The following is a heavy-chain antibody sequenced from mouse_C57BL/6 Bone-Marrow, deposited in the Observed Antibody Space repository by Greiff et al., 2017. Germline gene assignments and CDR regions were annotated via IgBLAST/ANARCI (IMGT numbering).Heavy chain of an antibody. CDR3: AREGGIGYYGSSHYWYFDV. Sequence: EVQLQQSGPELVKPGASVKIPCKASGYTFTDYNMDWVKQSHGKSLEWIGDINPNNGGTIYNQKFKGKATLTVDKSSSTAYMELRSLTSEDTAVYYCAREGGIGYYGSSHYWYFDVWGTGTTVTVSS. J-gene: IGHJ1*03. CDR1: GYTFTDYN. D-gene: IGHD1-1*01. V-gene: IGHV1-18*01. CDR2: INPNNGGT.